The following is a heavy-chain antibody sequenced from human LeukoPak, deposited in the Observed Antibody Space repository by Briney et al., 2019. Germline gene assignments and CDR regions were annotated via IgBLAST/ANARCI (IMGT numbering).Heavy chain of an antibody. CDR2: IKQDGSDK. V-gene: IGHV3-7*04. J-gene: IGHJ4*02. CDR1: GFTFSSYW. Sequence: GGSLRLSCAASGFTFSSYWMSWVRQAPGKGLEWVANIKQDGSDKYYVDSVKGRFTISRDNAKNSLYLQMNSLRAEDTAVYYCARDPYASSWGLCYFDYWGQGNLVTVSS. CDR3: ARDPYASSWGLCYFDY. D-gene: IGHD3-22*01.